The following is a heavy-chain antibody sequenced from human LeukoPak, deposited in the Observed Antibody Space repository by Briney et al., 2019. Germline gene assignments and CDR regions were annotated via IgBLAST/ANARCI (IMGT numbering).Heavy chain of an antibody. CDR3: ATQTGNHWYLDL. J-gene: IGHJ2*01. CDR1: GGTFSSYA. V-gene: IGHV1-8*02. CDR2: MNPDSGNT. Sequence: ASVKVSCKASGGTFSSYAISWVRQAPGQGLEWMGWMNPDSGNTGYAQKFQGRVTMTRNTSTNIAYMELSILRSEDTAVYFCATQTGNHWYLDLWGPGTLVTVSS.